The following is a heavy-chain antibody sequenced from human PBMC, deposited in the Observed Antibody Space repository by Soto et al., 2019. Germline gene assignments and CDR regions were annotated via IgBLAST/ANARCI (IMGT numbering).Heavy chain of an antibody. CDR1: GFAFSSYG. CDR2: ISYDGSNK. Sequence: HPGGSLRLSCAASGFAFSSYGMHWVRQAPGKGLEWVAVISYDGSNKYYADSVKGRFTISRDNSKNTLYLQMNSLGAEDTAVYYCAKDQGDYWGQGTLVTVSS. J-gene: IGHJ4*02. V-gene: IGHV3-30*18. CDR3: AKDQGDY.